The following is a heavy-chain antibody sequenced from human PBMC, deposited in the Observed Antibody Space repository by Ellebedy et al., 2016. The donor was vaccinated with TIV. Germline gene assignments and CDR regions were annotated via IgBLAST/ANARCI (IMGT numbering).Heavy chain of an antibody. D-gene: IGHD2-2*01. J-gene: IGHJ6*02. CDR3: TRGPAPSGYGMDV. CDR2: IYFSGST. V-gene: IGHV4-4*07. Sequence: MPSETLSLTCTVSGGSINGYYWSWIRQPAGKGLEWMGRIYFSGSTNYNPSLKRRVTMSLDASKNQFTLKLSSVTAADTAVYYCTRGPAPSGYGMDVWGQGTTVTVSS. CDR1: GGSINGYY.